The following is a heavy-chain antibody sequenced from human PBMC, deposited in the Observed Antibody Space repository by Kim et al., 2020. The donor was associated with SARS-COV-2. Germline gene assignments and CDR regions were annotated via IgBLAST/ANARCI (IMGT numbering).Heavy chain of an antibody. V-gene: IGHV3-53*01. CDR3: ARGVESWNVFDY. J-gene: IGHJ4*02. CDR2: T. Sequence: TYYGDAVRGRFTISRDNSSNTVSLQMNDLRAEDTAMYYCARGVESWNVFDYWGQGDLVIVSS. D-gene: IGHD1-1*01.